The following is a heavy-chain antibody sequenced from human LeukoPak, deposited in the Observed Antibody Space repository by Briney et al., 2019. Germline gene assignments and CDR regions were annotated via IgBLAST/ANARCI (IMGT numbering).Heavy chain of an antibody. J-gene: IGHJ4*02. D-gene: IGHD3-3*01. CDR2: IYYSGST. CDR3: ARSGYPGRLLDC. Sequence: PSETLSLTCSVSDGSISSSSYYWDWIRQPPGKGLEWIGSIYYSGSTYSNPSLKSRVTISVDTSKNQFSLNLSSVTAADTAVYYCARSGYPGRLLDCWGQGTLVTVSS. CDR1: DGSISSSSYY. V-gene: IGHV4-39*07.